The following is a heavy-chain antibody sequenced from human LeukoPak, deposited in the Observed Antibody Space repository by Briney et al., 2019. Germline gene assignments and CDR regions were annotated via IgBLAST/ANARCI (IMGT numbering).Heavy chain of an antibody. CDR3: ARRGEYSSSWASLDY. Sequence: GESLKISCGGSGYSFISCWSGWGRQLPGKGVEGMGIIYPGDSDTKYSPSFQSHVTTSADKSISTAYLQWSSLKASDTAMYYCARRGEYSSSWASLDYWGQGTLVTVSS. V-gene: IGHV5-51*01. CDR1: GYSFISCW. J-gene: IGHJ4*02. CDR2: IYPGDSDT. D-gene: IGHD6-13*01.